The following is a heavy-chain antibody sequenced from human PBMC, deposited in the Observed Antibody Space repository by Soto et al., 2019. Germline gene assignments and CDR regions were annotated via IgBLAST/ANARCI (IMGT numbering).Heavy chain of an antibody. D-gene: IGHD3-16*01. CDR3: ARGGSESDY. V-gene: IGHV3-7*01. Sequence: EVQLVESGGGLVQPGGSLRLSCAASGFTFSHYWMTWVRQAPGKGLEWVANMKEDGSEKNYVDSVKGRFTISRDSAKNSLYQQMNSLRAEDTAMYYCARGGSESDYWGQGTLVTVSS. J-gene: IGHJ4*02. CDR1: GFTFSHYW. CDR2: MKEDGSEK.